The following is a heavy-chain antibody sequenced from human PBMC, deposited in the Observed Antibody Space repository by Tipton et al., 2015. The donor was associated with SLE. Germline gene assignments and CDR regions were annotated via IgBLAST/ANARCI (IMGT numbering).Heavy chain of an antibody. D-gene: IGHD3-3*01. Sequence: QVQLVQSGAEEKKPGASVKVSCKASGYTFTSYYIHWVRQAPGQGLEWMGIINPRGGSTSYAQKFQGRVTMTRDTSTSTVYMELSSLRSEDTAVYYCASGKAVTIFGVVVGGCYSMVVWGKGTTVTVSS. V-gene: IGHV1-46*01. CDR1: GYTFTSYY. CDR2: INPRGGST. J-gene: IGHJ6*03. CDR3: ASGKAVTIFGVVVGGCYSMVV.